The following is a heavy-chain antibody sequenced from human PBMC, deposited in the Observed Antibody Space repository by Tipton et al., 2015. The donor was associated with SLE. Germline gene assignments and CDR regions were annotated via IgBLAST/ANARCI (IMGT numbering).Heavy chain of an antibody. J-gene: IGHJ4*02. V-gene: IGHV1-69*05. CDR3: ARDRGHDGGSSWYYFDY. CDR2: IIPIFGTA. Sequence: QLVQSGAEVKKPGSSVKVSCKASGGTFSSYAISWVRQAPGQGLEWMGGIIPIFGTANYAQKFQGRVTITTDESTSTAYMELSSMRSEDTAVYYCARDRGHDGGSSWYYFDYWGQGTLVTVSS. CDR1: GGTFSSYA. D-gene: IGHD6-13*01.